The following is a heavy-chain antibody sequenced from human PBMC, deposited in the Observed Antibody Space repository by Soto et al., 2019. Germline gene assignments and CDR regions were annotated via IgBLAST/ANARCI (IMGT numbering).Heavy chain of an antibody. Sequence: ASVKVSCKASGYTFTSYYMHWVRQAPGQGLEWMGIINPSGGSTSYAQKFQGRVTMTRDTSTSTVYMELSSLRSEDTAVYYCARDFTIAVVYPPILDVWGQGTKVTVSS. CDR3: ARDFTIAVVYPPILDV. CDR2: INPSGGST. CDR1: GYTFTSYY. D-gene: IGHD6-19*01. V-gene: IGHV1-46*01. J-gene: IGHJ6*02.